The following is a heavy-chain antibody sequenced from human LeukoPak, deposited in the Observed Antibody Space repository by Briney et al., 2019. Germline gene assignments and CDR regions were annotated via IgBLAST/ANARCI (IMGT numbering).Heavy chain of an antibody. CDR3: VRVAVRGVIITYFDY. D-gene: IGHD3-10*01. CDR1: GGSISSSNW. V-gene: IGHV4-4*02. Sequence: PSGTLSLTCSVSGGSISSSNWWSWVRQPPGKGLEWIGEIYHRGSTNYNPSLKSRVTISVDKSKNQFSLKLSSVTAADTAVYYCVRVAVRGVIITYFDYWGQGTLVTVSS. J-gene: IGHJ4*02. CDR2: IYHRGST.